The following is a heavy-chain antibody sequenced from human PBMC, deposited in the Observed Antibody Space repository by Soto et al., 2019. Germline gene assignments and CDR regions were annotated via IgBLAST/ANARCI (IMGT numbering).Heavy chain of an antibody. Sequence: QVQLQESGPGLVKPSGTLSLTCAVSGGSISSSNWWSWVRQPPGKGLEWIGEIYHSGSTNYNPSLKSRFTISVDKSKNQFSLKLSSVTAADTAVYYCARTPIRPAAGTVLIHWGQGTLVTVSS. D-gene: IGHD6-13*01. CDR2: IYHSGST. CDR3: ARTPIRPAAGTVLIH. CDR1: GGSISSSNW. V-gene: IGHV4-4*02. J-gene: IGHJ4*02.